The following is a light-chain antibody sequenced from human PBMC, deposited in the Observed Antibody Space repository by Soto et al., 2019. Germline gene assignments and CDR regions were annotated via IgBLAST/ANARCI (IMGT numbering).Light chain of an antibody. Sequence: EIVMTQSLATVSVSPGETVTLSCRASQTIADNLAWYQQKPGQPPRLLVYGASTRTTGVPARFSGSGSGTEFTLTISSLQSEDFAVYYCQQYENWPPLTFGGGTKVEPK. CDR3: QQYENWPPLT. J-gene: IGKJ4*01. CDR2: GAS. V-gene: IGKV3-15*01. CDR1: QTIADN.